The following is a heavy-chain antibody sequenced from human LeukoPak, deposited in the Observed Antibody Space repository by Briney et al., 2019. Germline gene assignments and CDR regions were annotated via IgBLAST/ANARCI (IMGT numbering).Heavy chain of an antibody. Sequence: PSETLSLTCTVSGGSISSGGYYWSWIRQHPGKGLEWIGYIYYSGSTYYNPSLKSRVTISVDTSKNQFSLKLSSVTAADTAVYYCARGRLAIVGIVVVITGNFDYWGQGTLVTVSS. CDR3: ARGRLAIVGIVVVITGNFDY. J-gene: IGHJ4*02. D-gene: IGHD3-22*01. CDR2: IYYSGST. CDR1: GGSISSGGYY. V-gene: IGHV4-31*03.